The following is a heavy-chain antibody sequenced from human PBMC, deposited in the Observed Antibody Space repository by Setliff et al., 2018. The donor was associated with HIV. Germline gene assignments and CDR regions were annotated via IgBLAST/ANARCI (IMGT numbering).Heavy chain of an antibody. J-gene: IGHJ2*01. V-gene: IGHV4-38-2*01. CDR2: IYHSGST. CDR3: ARHRSSFARKGYWYFDL. D-gene: IGHD3-10*01. Sequence: SETLSLTCAVSGYSISSGYYWGWIRQPPGKGLEWIGSIYHSGSTYYNPSLKSRVTISVDTSKNQFSLKLSSVTAADTAVYYCARHRSSFARKGYWYFDLWGRGTLVTVSS. CDR1: GYSISSGYY.